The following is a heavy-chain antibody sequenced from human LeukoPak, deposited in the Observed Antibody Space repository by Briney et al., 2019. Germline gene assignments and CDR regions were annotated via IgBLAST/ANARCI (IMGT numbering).Heavy chain of an antibody. J-gene: IGHJ3*02. Sequence: PSETLSLTCAVYGGSFSGYYWSWIRQPPGKGLEWIGEINHSGSTNYNPSLKSRVTISVDTSKNQFSLKLSSVTAADTAVYYCAGEVVVTAANDAFYIWGQGTMVTVSS. V-gene: IGHV4-34*01. CDR3: AGEVVVTAANDAFYI. D-gene: IGHD2-21*02. CDR2: INHSGST. CDR1: GGSFSGYY.